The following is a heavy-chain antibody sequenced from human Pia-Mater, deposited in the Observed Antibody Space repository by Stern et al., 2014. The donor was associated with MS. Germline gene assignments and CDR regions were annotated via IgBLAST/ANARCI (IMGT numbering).Heavy chain of an antibody. D-gene: IGHD4-23*01. J-gene: IGHJ4*02. V-gene: IGHV3-21*02. Sequence: EVQLVESGGGLVKPGGSLRLSCAASGFTFSSYSMNWVRQAPGKGLEWAASISRGGSYIYDADSLKGRVTISRDNAKNSLYLQMNSLRAEDTAVYYCARGRGGNYRYYFDYWGQGTLVTVSS. CDR2: ISRGGSYI. CDR1: GFTFSSYS. CDR3: ARGRGGNYRYYFDY.